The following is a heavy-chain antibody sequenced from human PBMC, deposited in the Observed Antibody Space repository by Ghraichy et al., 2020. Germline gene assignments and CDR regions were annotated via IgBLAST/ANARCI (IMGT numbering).Heavy chain of an antibody. CDR2: ISSSGSTI. J-gene: IGHJ6*02. D-gene: IGHD5-18*01. CDR1: GFTFSDYY. V-gene: IGHV3-11*01. Sequence: GGSLRLSCAASGFTFSDYYMSWIRQAPGKGLEWDSYISSSGSTIYYADPVKGRFTISRDNAKNSLYLQMNSLRAEDTAVYYCARDYYSGYSYGSDYYYGMDVWGQGTTVTVSS. CDR3: ARDYYSGYSYGSDYYYGMDV.